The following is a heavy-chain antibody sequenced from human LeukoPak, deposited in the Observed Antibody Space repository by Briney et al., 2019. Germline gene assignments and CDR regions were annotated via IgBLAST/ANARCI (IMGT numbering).Heavy chain of an antibody. V-gene: IGHV3-33*05. CDR3: PRDGWYGDYNWFDR. Sequence: GGSLRLSCAASGFSFSGYAMHWVRQAPPAGLERVAIVSLYGANKYYADSVKGRFTGSRGNSENTLYLQMNPQRAEDTAMYYRPRDGWYGDYNWFDRSGDGTLVTVSP. D-gene: IGHD3-10*01. CDR2: VSLYGANK. J-gene: IGHJ5*02. CDR1: GFSFSGYA.